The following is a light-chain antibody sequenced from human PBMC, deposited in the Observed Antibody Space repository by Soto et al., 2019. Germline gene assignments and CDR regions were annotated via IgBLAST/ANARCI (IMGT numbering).Light chain of an antibody. CDR1: QSLNSY. CDR2: DAS. Sequence: EIVLTQSPATLSLSPGERATLSCRASQSLNSYLAWFQQKPGQAPRLLIYDASNSATGIPARFSGSGSGTDFTLTISSLEPADFAVYYCQQRHDWPLTFGGGTKVEIK. CDR3: QQRHDWPLT. J-gene: IGKJ4*01. V-gene: IGKV3-11*01.